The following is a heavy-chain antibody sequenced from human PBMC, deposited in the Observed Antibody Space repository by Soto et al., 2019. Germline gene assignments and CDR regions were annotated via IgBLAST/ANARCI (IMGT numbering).Heavy chain of an antibody. Sequence: QVQLVESGGGVVQPGRSLRLSCAASGFTFNRYAIHWVRQAPGKGLEWVAVISYGGSDKYYADSVKGRFTISRDNSKNTLYLQMNSLRAEDTAVYYCAKAHHYAYYDSSGYYPAYWGQGTLVTVSS. D-gene: IGHD3-22*01. CDR1: GFTFNRYA. V-gene: IGHV3-30-3*01. CDR2: ISYGGSDK. J-gene: IGHJ4*02. CDR3: AKAHHYAYYDSSGYYPAY.